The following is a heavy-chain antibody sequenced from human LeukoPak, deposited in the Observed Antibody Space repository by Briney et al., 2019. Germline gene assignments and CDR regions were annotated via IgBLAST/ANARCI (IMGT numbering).Heavy chain of an antibody. Sequence: SETLSLTCTVSGYSISSGYYWGWIRQPPGKGLEWIRSIYHSGSTYYNPSLKSRVTISVDTSKNQFSLKLSSVTAADTAVYYCAREVRQTKYNWFDPWGQGTLVTVSS. D-gene: IGHD3-10*01. J-gene: IGHJ5*02. V-gene: IGHV4-38-2*02. CDR1: GYSISSGYY. CDR2: IYHSGST. CDR3: AREVRQTKYNWFDP.